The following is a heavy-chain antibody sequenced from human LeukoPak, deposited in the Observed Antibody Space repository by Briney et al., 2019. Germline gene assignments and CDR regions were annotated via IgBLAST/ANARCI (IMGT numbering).Heavy chain of an antibody. CDR2: IIPIFGTA. Sequence: ASEKVSCKASGGTFSSYAISWVRQAPGQGLEWMGGIIPIFGTANYAQKFQGRVTITTDESTSTAYMELSSLRSEDTAVYYCARAPYYYDSSGYTYYFDYWGQGTLVTVSS. CDR1: GGTFSSYA. J-gene: IGHJ4*02. CDR3: ARAPYYYDSSGYTYYFDY. V-gene: IGHV1-69*05. D-gene: IGHD3-22*01.